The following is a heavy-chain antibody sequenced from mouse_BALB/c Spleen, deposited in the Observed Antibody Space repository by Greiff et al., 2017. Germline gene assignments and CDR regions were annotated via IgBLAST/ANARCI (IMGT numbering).Heavy chain of an antibody. J-gene: IGHJ4*01. CDR3: ARRLLRLDYAMDY. D-gene: IGHD1-2*01. CDR2: ISSGGST. CDR1: GFTFSSYA. Sequence: EVKLMESGGGLVKPGGSLKLSCAASGFTFSSYAMSWVRQTPEKRLEWVASISSGGSTYYPDSVKGRFTISRDNARNILYLQMSSLRSEDTAMYYCARRLLRLDYAMDYWGQGTSVTVSS. V-gene: IGHV5-6-5*01.